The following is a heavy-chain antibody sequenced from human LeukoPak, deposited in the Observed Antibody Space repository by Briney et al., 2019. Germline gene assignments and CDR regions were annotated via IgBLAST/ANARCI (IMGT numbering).Heavy chain of an antibody. Sequence: SETLSLTCTVSGGSISSYYWSWIRQPPGKGLEWIGYIYYSGSTNYNPSLKSRVTISVDTSKNQFSLKLSSVTAADTAVYYCARATAGYAWTNWYFDLWGRGTLVTVSS. CDR2: IYYSGST. V-gene: IGHV4-59*01. CDR3: ARATAGYAWTNWYFDL. D-gene: IGHD5-12*01. J-gene: IGHJ2*01. CDR1: GGSISSYY.